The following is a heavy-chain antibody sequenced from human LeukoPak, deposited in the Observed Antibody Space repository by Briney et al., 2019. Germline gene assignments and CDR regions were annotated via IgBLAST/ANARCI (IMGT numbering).Heavy chain of an antibody. CDR2: ISSDGSSK. J-gene: IGHJ4*02. D-gene: IGHD3-3*01. CDR1: GFTFSSYA. V-gene: IGHV3-30-3*01. CDR3: ARAPASAWHTFDY. Sequence: GSLRLSCAASGFTFSSYAMHWVRQAPGKGLEWVTIISSDGSSKYYADSVKGRFTFSRDNSKDTLYLQMNSLRPEDTAVYYCARAPASAWHTFDYWGQGTLVTVSS.